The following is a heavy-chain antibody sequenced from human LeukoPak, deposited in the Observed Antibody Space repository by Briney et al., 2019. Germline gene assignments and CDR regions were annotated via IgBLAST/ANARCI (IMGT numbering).Heavy chain of an antibody. Sequence: GGSLRLSCAASGFTFSSYAMSWVRQAPGKGLEWVSAVSGRDDSTYYADSVKGRFTISRDNSKNTLYLQMNSLRAEDTAVYYCAKWGDYDILTGYYDSDYWGQGTLVTVSS. CDR1: GFTFSSYA. D-gene: IGHD3-9*01. V-gene: IGHV3-23*01. J-gene: IGHJ4*02. CDR3: AKWGDYDILTGYYDSDY. CDR2: VSGRDDST.